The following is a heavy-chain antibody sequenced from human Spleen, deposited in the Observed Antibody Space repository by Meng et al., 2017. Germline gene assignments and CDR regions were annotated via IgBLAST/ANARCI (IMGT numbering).Heavy chain of an antibody. CDR2: INHSGST. Sequence: LPQWVSGLWNAVETLSLTVVVSGGSFSDSYWSWIRQPPGKGLEWIGEINHSGSTNYNPSLESRATISVDTSQNNLSLKLSSVTAADSAVYYCARGPTTMAHDFDYWGQGTLVTVSS. J-gene: IGHJ4*02. V-gene: IGHV4-34*01. CDR1: GGSFSDSY. D-gene: IGHD4-11*01. CDR3: ARGPTTMAHDFDY.